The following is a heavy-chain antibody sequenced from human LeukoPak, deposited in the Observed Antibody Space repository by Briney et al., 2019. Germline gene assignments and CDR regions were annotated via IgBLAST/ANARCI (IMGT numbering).Heavy chain of an antibody. Sequence: GGSLRLSCVDPGFTFSSYDMSWVRQIPGKGLEWVSAISASGGSTYYADPVKGRFTISRDNSKSTLYLQMNSLRAEDTAIFYCARDLNRNWFDPWGQGTLVTVSS. CDR1: GFTFSSYD. J-gene: IGHJ5*02. CDR2: ISASGGST. V-gene: IGHV3-23*01. D-gene: IGHD1-14*01. CDR3: ARDLNRNWFDP.